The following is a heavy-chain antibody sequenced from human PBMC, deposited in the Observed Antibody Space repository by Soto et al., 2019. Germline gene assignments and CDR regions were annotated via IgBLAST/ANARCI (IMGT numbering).Heavy chain of an antibody. CDR1: GYTFTSYY. CDR3: ANPIFGDPGADYYYYYGMDV. Sequence: GASVKVSCKASGYTFTSYYMHWVRQAPGQGLEWMGIINPSGGSTSYAQKFQGRVTMTRDTYTSTVYMELSSLRSEDTAVYYCANPIFGDPGADYYYYYGMDVWRQGTTVTVSS. CDR2: INPSGGST. J-gene: IGHJ6*02. V-gene: IGHV1-46*01. D-gene: IGHD3-3*01.